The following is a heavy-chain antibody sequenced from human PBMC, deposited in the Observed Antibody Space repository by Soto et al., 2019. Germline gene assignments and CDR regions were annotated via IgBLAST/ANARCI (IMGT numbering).Heavy chain of an antibody. V-gene: IGHV4-34*01. J-gene: IGHJ4*02. Sequence: SETLSLTCAVYGGSFSGYYWSWIRQPPGKGLEWIGEINHSGSTNYNPSLKSRVTISVDTSKNQFSLKLSSVTAADTAVYYCARGPADHDILTGYYPAEDYWGQGTLVTVS. CDR1: GGSFSGYY. D-gene: IGHD3-9*01. CDR3: ARGPADHDILTGYYPAEDY. CDR2: INHSGST.